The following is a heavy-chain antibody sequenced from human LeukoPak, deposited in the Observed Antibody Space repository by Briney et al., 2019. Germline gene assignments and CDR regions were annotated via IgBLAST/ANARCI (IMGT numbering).Heavy chain of an antibody. J-gene: IGHJ5*02. CDR1: GGFINSYY. Sequence: SETLSLTCSVSGGFINSYYWSWIRQPPGKGLEWIGYIYYSGTTNYNPSLRSRVTMLVDTSKNQFTLKLSSVTAADTAVYYCARAEVGATIWFDPWGQGTLVTVSS. V-gene: IGHV4-59*01. CDR3: ARAEVGATIWFDP. D-gene: IGHD1-26*01. CDR2: IYYSGTT.